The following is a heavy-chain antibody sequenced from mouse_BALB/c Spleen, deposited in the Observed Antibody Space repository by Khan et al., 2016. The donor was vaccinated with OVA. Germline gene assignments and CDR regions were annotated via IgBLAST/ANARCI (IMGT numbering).Heavy chain of an antibody. CDR3: ARVYGNDAMDY. J-gene: IGHJ4*01. CDR1: GFTFSDYY. D-gene: IGHD2-1*01. CDR2: ISNGGGST. V-gene: IGHV5-12*02. Sequence: EVMLVESGGGLVQPGGSLKLSCATSGFTFSDYYMYWVRQTPEKRLEWVAYISNGGGSTYYPDTVKGRFTISRDNAKNTLYLQMSRLKSEDTAMYYCARVYGNDAMDYWGQGTSVTVSS.